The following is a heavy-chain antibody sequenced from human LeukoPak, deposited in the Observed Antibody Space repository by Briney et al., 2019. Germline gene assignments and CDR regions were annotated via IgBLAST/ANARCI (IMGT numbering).Heavy chain of an antibody. J-gene: IGHJ4*02. Sequence: KSSETLSLTCTVSGGSVSSGSYYWSWIRQPPGKGLEWIGYIYYSGSTNYTPSLKSRVTISVDTSKNQFSLKPSSVTAADTAVYYCATDSSSWSYFDYWGQGTLVTVSS. V-gene: IGHV4-61*01. CDR1: GGSVSSGSYY. D-gene: IGHD6-13*01. CDR3: ATDSSSWSYFDY. CDR2: IYYSGST.